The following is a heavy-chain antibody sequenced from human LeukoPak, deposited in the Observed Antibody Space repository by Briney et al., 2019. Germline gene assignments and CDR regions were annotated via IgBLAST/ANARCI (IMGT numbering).Heavy chain of an antibody. CDR1: GGSISSSSYY. D-gene: IGHD5-18*01. CDR2: IYYSGST. V-gene: IGHV4-39*07. CDR3: ARRAPYSYEWSTLDY. J-gene: IGHJ4*02. Sequence: KTSETLSLTCTVSGGSISSSSYYWGWIRQPPGKGLEWIGSIYYSGSTYYNPSLKSRVTISVDTSKNQFSLKLSSVTAADTAVYYCARRAPYSYEWSTLDYWGQGTLVTVSS.